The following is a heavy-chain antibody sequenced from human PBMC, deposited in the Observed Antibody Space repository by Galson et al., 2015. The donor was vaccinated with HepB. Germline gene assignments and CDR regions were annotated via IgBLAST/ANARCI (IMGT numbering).Heavy chain of an antibody. D-gene: IGHD5-24*01. CDR3: VSSGGYNYWEDDFDY. J-gene: IGHJ4*02. Sequence: SLRLSCAASEFTFSNYAMSWVRQVPGKGLEWVSTISGSIGSTYYADSVKGRFTISRDNSQSTLYLHMNSLRVEDTAVYYCVSSGGYNYWEDDFDYWGQGTLVTVSS. V-gene: IGHV3-23*01. CDR2: ISGSIGST. CDR1: EFTFSNYA.